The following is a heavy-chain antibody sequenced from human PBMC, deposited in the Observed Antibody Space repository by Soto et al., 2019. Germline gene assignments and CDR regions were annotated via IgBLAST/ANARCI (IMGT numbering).Heavy chain of an antibody. Sequence: PSETLSLTCTVSGGSISSYYWSWIRQPPGKGLEWIGYIYSSGSTNYNPSLKSRVTISVDTSKNQFSLKLSSVTAADTAVYYCARDNPHERVLDVWGKGTTVTVSS. V-gene: IGHV4-59*01. J-gene: IGHJ6*04. D-gene: IGHD6-13*01. CDR2: IYSSGST. CDR3: ARDNPHERVLDV. CDR1: GGSISSYY.